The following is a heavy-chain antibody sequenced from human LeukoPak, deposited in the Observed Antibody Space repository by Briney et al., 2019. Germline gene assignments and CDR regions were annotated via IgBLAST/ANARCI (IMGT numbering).Heavy chain of an antibody. CDR2: IIPIFGTA. CDR1: GGTFSSYA. J-gene: IGHJ3*02. D-gene: IGHD2-15*01. CDR3: ARDRRRYCSGGSCYRDAFDI. V-gene: IGHV1-69*06. Sequence: SVKVSCKASGGTFSSYAISWVRQAPGQGLEWMGGIIPIFGTANYAQKFQGRVTITADKSTSTAYKELSSLRSEDTAVYYCARDRRRYCSGGSCYRDAFDIWGQGTMVTVSS.